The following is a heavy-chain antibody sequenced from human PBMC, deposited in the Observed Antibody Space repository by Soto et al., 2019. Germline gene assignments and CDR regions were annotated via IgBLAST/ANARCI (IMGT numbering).Heavy chain of an antibody. D-gene: IGHD3-16*01. J-gene: IGHJ6*02. CDR3: ARDDYVWGSYGRQFDYYGMDV. CDR1: GFSFSSYG. Sequence: PGGSLRLSCAVSGFSFSSYGMHWVRQAPGKGLEWVAAIWYDGSTKYYADSVKGRLATTRDNSKNTLYQQMNSLRAEEKAVYYCARDDYVWGSYGRQFDYYGMDVWGQGTTVTVSS. V-gene: IGHV3-33*01. CDR2: IWYDGSTK.